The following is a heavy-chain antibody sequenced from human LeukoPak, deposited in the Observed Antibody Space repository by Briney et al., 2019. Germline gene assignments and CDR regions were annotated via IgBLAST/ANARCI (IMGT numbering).Heavy chain of an antibody. D-gene: IGHD3-22*01. V-gene: IGHV3-30*03. CDR2: ISYDGSNK. CDR1: GFTFSSYG. CDR3: TTDEMYYYDSSGLLDY. Sequence: GGSLRLSCAASGFTFSSYGMHWVRQAPGKGLEWVAVISYDGSNKYYADSVKGRFTISRDNSKNTLYLQMNSLRAEDTAVYYCTTDEMYYYDSSGLLDYWGQGTLVTVSS. J-gene: IGHJ4*02.